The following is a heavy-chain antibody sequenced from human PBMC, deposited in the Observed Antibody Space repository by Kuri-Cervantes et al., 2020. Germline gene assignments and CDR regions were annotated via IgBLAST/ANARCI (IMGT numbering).Heavy chain of an antibody. CDR2: ISGGST. CDR3: ARGGEYSGYDTWPGY. J-gene: IGHJ4*02. D-gene: IGHD5-12*01. CDR1: GFTVNSNE. Sequence: GESLKISCAASGFTVNSNEMNWVRQAPGKGLEWVSFISGGSTYYTDSRKGRCTISRDNSKNTLYLQMNSLGAEDTAVYYCARGGEYSGYDTWPGYWGQGTLVTVSS. V-gene: IGHV3-38-3*01.